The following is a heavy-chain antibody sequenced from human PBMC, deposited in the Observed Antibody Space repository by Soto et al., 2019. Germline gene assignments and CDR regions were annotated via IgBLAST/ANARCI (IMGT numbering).Heavy chain of an antibody. J-gene: IGHJ1*01. CDR2: IYHSGST. CDR1: GGSISSYY. V-gene: IGHV4-59*08. D-gene: IGHD6-19*01. Sequence: PWETLSLTCTVSGGSISSYYWSWIRQSPGKGLEWIGYIYHSGSTNYNPSLKSRVTISVDTSKNQFSLKLSSVTAADTAVYYCASSRRGWYWEDFQHWGQGTLVTVSS. CDR3: ASSRRGWYWEDFQH.